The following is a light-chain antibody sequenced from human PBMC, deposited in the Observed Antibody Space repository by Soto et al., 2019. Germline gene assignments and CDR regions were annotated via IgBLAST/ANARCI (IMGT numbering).Light chain of an antibody. CDR2: GAS. Sequence: EIVLTQSPGTLSLSPGERATLSCRASQSVRNSYLAWYQQKPGQAPRLLISGASSGATGIPDRFSGSGSGTDFTLTISRLEPEDFALYYCQQYGSSPRTFGQGTKVDIK. J-gene: IGKJ1*01. CDR3: QQYGSSPRT. CDR1: QSVRNSY. V-gene: IGKV3-20*01.